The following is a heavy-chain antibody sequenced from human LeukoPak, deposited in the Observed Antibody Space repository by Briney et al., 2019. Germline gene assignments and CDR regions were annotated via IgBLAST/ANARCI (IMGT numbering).Heavy chain of an antibody. CDR2: IRYDGSNK. D-gene: IGHD3-22*01. CDR3: AKDQLYDSSGYYSSSLDY. J-gene: IGHJ4*02. V-gene: IGHV3-30*02. Sequence: GGSLRLSCAASGFTFSSYGMHWVRQAPGKGLEWVAFIRYDGSNKYYADSVKGRFTISRDNSKNTLYLQMNSLRAEDTAVYYCAKDQLYDSSGYYSSSLDYWGQGTLVTVSS. CDR1: GFTFSSYG.